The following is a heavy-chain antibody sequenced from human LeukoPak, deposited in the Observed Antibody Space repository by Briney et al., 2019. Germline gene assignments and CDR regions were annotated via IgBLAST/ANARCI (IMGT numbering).Heavy chain of an antibody. Sequence: SQTLSLTCTVSGGSISSGGYYWSWIRQHPGTGLEWIGYIYYSGSTYYNPSLKSRVTISVDMSKNQFSLKLSSVTAADTAVYYCAGTSEGYSSSWFDYWGQGTLVTVSP. J-gene: IGHJ4*02. CDR1: GGSISSGGYY. CDR2: IYYSGST. V-gene: IGHV4-31*03. CDR3: AGTSEGYSSSWFDY. D-gene: IGHD6-13*01.